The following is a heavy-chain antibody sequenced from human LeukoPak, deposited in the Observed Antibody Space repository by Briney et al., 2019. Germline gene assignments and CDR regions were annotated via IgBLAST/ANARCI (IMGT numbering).Heavy chain of an antibody. CDR3: ARAYSNYVDS. V-gene: IGHV4-61*09. CDR2: IYTSGST. J-gene: IGHJ4*02. CDR1: GGSISTGTYY. Sequence: SQTLSLTCTVSGGSISTGTYYWSWIRRPAGQGLEWIGYIYTSGSTNYNPSFKSRVIISVDTSKNQFSLKRSSVTAADTASYYWARAYSNYVDSWGQGTLVTVSS. D-gene: IGHD4-11*01.